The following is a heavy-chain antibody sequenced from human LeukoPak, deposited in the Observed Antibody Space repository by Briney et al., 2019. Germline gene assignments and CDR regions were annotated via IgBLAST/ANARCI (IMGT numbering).Heavy chain of an antibody. D-gene: IGHD6-19*01. CDR3: ASASGY. CDR2: IYTTGST. J-gene: IGHJ4*02. Sequence: SETLSLTCSVSGDSISSDYWSWVRQLAGKGLEWIGRIYTTGSTNYNPSLKSRVTMSVDMSKNQFSLKLSSVTAADTDVYYCASASGYWGQGTLVTVSS. V-gene: IGHV4-4*07. CDR1: GDSISSDY.